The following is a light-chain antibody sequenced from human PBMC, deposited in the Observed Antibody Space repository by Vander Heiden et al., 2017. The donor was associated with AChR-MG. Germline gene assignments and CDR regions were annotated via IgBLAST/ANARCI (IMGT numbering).Light chain of an antibody. V-gene: IGKV1-5*03. CDR2: KAS. CDR3: QQDNTYPWT. Sequence: DVQMTQSPPILSASVGDRATITCRTSQNIKSWLAWNQQKPGKGPKVLIYKASILQSGVPSRFSGSGSGTEFTLTISYLQPDDFGTYFCQQDNTYPWTFGQRTKVEIK. CDR1: QNIKSW. J-gene: IGKJ1*01.